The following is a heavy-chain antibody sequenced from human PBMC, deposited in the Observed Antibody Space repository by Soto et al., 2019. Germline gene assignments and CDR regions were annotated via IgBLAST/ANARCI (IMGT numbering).Heavy chain of an antibody. V-gene: IGHV1-24*01. CDR3: ATSRGEDYGDYYGYFDY. Sequence: ASVKVSCKFSVYTLTELSMHWVRPAPGKGLEWMGGFDPEDGETIYAQKFQGRVTMTEDTSTDTAYMELSSLRSEDTAVYYCATSRGEDYGDYYGYFDYWGQGTLVTVSS. J-gene: IGHJ4*02. CDR1: VYTLTELS. D-gene: IGHD4-17*01. CDR2: FDPEDGET.